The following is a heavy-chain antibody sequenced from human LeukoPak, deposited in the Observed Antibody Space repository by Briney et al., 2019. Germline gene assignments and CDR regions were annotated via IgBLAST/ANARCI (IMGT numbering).Heavy chain of an antibody. CDR2: IIPIFGTA. CDR3: AKAAAGSQHSYYYYYYLDV. CDR1: GGTFSSYA. V-gene: IGHV1-69*13. Sequence: SVKVSCKASGGTFSSYAISWVRQAPGQGLEWMGGIIPIFGTANYAQKFQGRVTITADESTSTAYMELSSLRSEDTAVYYCAKAAAGSQHSYYYYYYLDVWGTGTTVTISS. J-gene: IGHJ6*03. D-gene: IGHD6-13*01.